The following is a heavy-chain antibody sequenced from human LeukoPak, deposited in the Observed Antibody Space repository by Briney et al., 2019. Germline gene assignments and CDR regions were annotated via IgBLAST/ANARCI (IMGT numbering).Heavy chain of an antibody. CDR3: ARDGYYYDSSGQKD. Sequence: GTSLRLSCEVSGFSIGNHGMHWVRQAPDKGLEWVAMISHDGGAKYYGDSVKGRLTISRDNSKNTLYLQMNSLRAEDTAVYYCARDGYYYDSSGQKDWGQGTLVTVSS. D-gene: IGHD3-22*01. CDR1: GFSIGNHG. V-gene: IGHV3-30*03. J-gene: IGHJ4*02. CDR2: ISHDGGAK.